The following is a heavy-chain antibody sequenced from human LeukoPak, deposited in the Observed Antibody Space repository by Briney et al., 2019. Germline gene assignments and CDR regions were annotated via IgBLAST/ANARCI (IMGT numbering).Heavy chain of an antibody. V-gene: IGHV3-7*01. CDR1: GLTFSSSW. Sequence: GGSLRHSCAASGLTFSSSWMNWVRQAPGKGLEWVANINPAGSQKDYVDSVKGRFTISRDNAKNSVFLQMNSLRAEDTAVYYCARYSGSFPGWLDPWGPGTLVTVSS. D-gene: IGHD5-12*01. J-gene: IGHJ5*02. CDR3: ARYSGSFPGWLDP. CDR2: INPAGSQK.